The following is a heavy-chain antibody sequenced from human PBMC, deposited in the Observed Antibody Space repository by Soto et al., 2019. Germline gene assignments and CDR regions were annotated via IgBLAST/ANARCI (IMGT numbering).Heavy chain of an antibody. CDR3: ARVVDASGPYFDS. J-gene: IGHJ4*02. Sequence: PSETLSLTSSVSGGSISSGGQYWSWIRQHPGKGLEWIGYIFYSGNTYYNPSLKSRIILSVDTSKNQFSLKLSSVTAADTAIYYCARVVDASGPYFDSWGQGTPVTVSS. CDR1: GGSISSGGQY. D-gene: IGHD2-15*01. V-gene: IGHV4-31*03. CDR2: IFYSGNT.